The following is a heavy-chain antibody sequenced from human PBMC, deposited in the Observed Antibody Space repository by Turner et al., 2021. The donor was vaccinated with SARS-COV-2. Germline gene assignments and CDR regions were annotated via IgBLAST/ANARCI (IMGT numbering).Heavy chain of an antibody. Sequence: QVHLQESGPALVTVSRSLSLTWAVTGGLMRSCGYYWSWLRQPPGKGVEWIGYSYYGGDTYYNPSVKSRDNRAVNTSKNQIDMKRSSVTAADTAVYDGARDHLDAFTVSTWRGFDYWGQGTLVTVSS. CDR2: SYYGGDT. CDR3: ARDHLDAFTVSTWRGFDY. CDR1: GGLMRSCGYY. D-gene: IGHD3-22*01. V-gene: IGHV4-31*11. J-gene: IGHJ4*02.